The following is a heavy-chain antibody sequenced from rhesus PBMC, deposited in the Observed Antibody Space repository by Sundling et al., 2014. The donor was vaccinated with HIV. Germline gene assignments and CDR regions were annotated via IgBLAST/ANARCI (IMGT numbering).Heavy chain of an antibody. V-gene: IGHV4-80*01. CDR1: GASISSYW. CDR3: ALWGVDSGYIEYFEF. J-gene: IGHJ1*01. D-gene: IGHD3-28*01. CDR2: INGNSGST. Sequence: QVQLQESGPGLVKPSETLSLTCTVSGASISSYWWSWIRQPPGKGLEWIGEINGNSGSTNYNPSLKSRVTISRDTSKNQFSLKLSSVTAADTAVYYCALWGVDSGYIEYFEFWGQGALVTVSS.